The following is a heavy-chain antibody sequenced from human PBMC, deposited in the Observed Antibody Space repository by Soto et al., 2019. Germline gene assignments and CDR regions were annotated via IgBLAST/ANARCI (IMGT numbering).Heavy chain of an antibody. CDR1: GGTFSSYA. CDR3: ARTELIYCSSTSCYTGWFDP. V-gene: IGHV1-69*06. J-gene: IGHJ5*02. D-gene: IGHD2-2*02. Sequence: SVKVSCKASGGTFSSYAISWVRQAPGQGLEWMGGIIPIFGTANYAQKFQGRVTITADKSTSTAYMELSSLRSDDTAVYYCARTELIYCSSTSCYTGWFDPWGQGTLVTVSS. CDR2: IIPIFGTA.